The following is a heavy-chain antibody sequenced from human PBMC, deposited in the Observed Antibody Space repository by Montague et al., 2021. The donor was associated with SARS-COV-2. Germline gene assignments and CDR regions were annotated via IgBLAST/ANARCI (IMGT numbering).Heavy chain of an antibody. CDR1: GGSFSGYY. Sequence: SETLSLTCAVYGGSFSGYYWSWIRQPPGMGLEWIGEIYHSGSTNYNPSLKSRVIISVDTSKNQFSLRLSSVTAADTAVYYCARGGDMYGFDPWGQGTLVTVSS. D-gene: IGHD2-21*01. J-gene: IGHJ5*02. CDR2: IYHSGST. CDR3: ARGGDMYGFDP. V-gene: IGHV4-34*01.